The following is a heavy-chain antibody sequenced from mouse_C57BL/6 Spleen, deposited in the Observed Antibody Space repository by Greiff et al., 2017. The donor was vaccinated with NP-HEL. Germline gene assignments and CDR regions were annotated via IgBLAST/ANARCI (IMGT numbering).Heavy chain of an antibody. CDR3: ASKDGDGYYGYFDV. CDR2: INPSSGYT. CDR1: GYTFTSYW. Sequence: VQLQQSGAELAKPGASVKLSCKASGYTFTSYWMHWVKQRPGQGLEWIGYINPSSGYTKYNQKFKDQATLTADKSSSTAYMQLSSLTYEDSAVYYCASKDGDGYYGYFDVWGTGTTVTVSS. D-gene: IGHD2-3*01. J-gene: IGHJ1*03. V-gene: IGHV1-7*01.